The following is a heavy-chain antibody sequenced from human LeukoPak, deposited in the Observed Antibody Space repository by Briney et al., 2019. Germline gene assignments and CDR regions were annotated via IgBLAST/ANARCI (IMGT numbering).Heavy chain of an antibody. CDR3: AKGEWIQLWFGDY. Sequence: PGGSLRLSCAASGFTFSSYGMHWVRQAPGKGLEGVAVISYDGSNKYYADSVKGRFTISRDHSKNTLYLQMNSLRAEDTAVYYCAKGEWIQLWFGDYWGQGTLVTVSS. CDR1: GFTFSSYG. V-gene: IGHV3-30*18. D-gene: IGHD5-18*01. CDR2: ISYDGSNK. J-gene: IGHJ4*02.